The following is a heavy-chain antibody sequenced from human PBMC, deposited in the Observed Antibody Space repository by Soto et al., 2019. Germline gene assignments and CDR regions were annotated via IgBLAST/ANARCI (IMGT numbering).Heavy chain of an antibody. CDR1: GGTFSSYA. CDR2: IIPIFGTA. CDR3: ARDSRYSGYDVKFDY. J-gene: IGHJ4*02. Sequence: QVKLVQSGAEVKKPGSSVKVSCKASGGTFSSYAISWVRQAPAQGLEWMGGIIPIFGTANYAQKFQGRVTITADEPTITAYMELSSVGSEDTAVYYCARDSRYSGYDVKFDYWGQGTLVTVSS. V-gene: IGHV1-69*12. D-gene: IGHD5-12*01.